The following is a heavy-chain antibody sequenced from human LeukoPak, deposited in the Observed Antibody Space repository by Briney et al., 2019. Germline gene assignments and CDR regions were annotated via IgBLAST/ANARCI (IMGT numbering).Heavy chain of an antibody. D-gene: IGHD3-10*02. V-gene: IGHV3-11*01. Sequence: GGSLRLSCAASGFTFSDYYMSWIRQAPGKGLEGVSYISSSGSTIYYADSVKGRFTISRDNAKNSLYLQMNSLGAEDTAVYYCARVFGELSYFDYWGQGTLVTVSS. CDR3: ARVFGELSYFDY. CDR2: ISSSGSTI. J-gene: IGHJ4*02. CDR1: GFTFSDYY.